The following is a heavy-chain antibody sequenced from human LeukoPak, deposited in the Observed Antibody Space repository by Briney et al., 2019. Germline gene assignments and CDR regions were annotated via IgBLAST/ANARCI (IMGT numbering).Heavy chain of an antibody. J-gene: IGHJ4*02. CDR1: GFSFSSYG. CDR2: IRYDGSNK. V-gene: IGHV3-30*02. Sequence: GGSLRLSCAGSGFSFSSYGMHWVRQAPGKGLEWVAFIRYDGSNKYYTDSVKGRFTISRDNSKNTLYLQMNGLRAEDTAVYYCARRGAGTGTTDYWGQGTLVTVSS. D-gene: IGHD1-1*01. CDR3: ARRGAGTGTTDY.